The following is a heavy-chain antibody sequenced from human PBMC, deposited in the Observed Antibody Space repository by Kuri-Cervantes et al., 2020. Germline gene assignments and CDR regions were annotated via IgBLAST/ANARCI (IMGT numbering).Heavy chain of an antibody. D-gene: IGHD4-17*01. CDR1: GYTFTSYA. CDR2: INAGNGNT. V-gene: IGHV1-3*01. Sequence: ASVKVSCKASGYTFTSYAMHWVRQAPGQRLEWMGWINAGNGNTKYSQKFQGRVTITADESTSTAYMELSSLRSEDTAVYYCASCMTTVNYYYYYMDVWGKGTTVTVSS. J-gene: IGHJ6*03. CDR3: ASCMTTVNYYYYYMDV.